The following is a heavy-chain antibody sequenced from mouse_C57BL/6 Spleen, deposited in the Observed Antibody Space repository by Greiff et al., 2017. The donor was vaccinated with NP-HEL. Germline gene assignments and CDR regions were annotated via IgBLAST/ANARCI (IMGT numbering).Heavy chain of an antibody. CDR3: AREDNYYGSSSVYFDV. CDR1: GYTFTSYW. V-gene: IGHV1-59*01. J-gene: IGHJ1*03. CDR2: IDPSDSYT. Sequence: QVQLKQPGAELVRPGTSVKLSCKASGYTFTSYWMHWVKQRPGQGLEWIGVIDPSDSYTNYNQKFKGKATLTVDTSSSTAYMQLSSLTSEDSAVYYCAREDNYYGSSSVYFDVWGTGTTVTVSS. D-gene: IGHD1-1*01.